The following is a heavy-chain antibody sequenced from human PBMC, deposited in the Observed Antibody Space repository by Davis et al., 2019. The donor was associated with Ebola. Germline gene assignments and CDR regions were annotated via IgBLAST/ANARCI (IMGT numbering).Heavy chain of an antibody. Sequence: MPSETLSLTCAVYGGSFSGYYWSWIRQPPGKGLEWVGEINHSGSTNYNPSLKSRLTISVDTSKNQFSLKLSSVTAADTAVYYCARGPPRYGFYWGQGTLVTVSS. CDR2: INHSGST. J-gene: IGHJ4*02. V-gene: IGHV4-34*01. CDR1: GGSFSGYY. D-gene: IGHD4-17*01. CDR3: ARGPPRYGFY.